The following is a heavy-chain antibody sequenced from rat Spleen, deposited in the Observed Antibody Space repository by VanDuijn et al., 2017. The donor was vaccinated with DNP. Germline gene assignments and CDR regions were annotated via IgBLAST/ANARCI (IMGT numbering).Heavy chain of an antibody. V-gene: IGHV5-25*01. CDR1: GFTFSDYN. J-gene: IGHJ2*01. Sequence: EVHLVESGGGLVQPGRSLKLSCAASGFTFSDYNMAWVRQVPGKGLEWVASITSSGGTTYYPDSVKGRFTISRDNAYSSLYLQMNSLNSEDTATYYCAREQHYHFDYWGQGVMVTVSS. CDR2: ITSSGGTT. D-gene: IGHD1-10*01. CDR3: AREQHYHFDY.